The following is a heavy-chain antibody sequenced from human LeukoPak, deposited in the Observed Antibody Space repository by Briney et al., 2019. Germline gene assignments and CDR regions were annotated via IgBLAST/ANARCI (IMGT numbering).Heavy chain of an antibody. D-gene: IGHD3-3*01. CDR1: GGSISSGDYF. Sequence: SQTLSLTCSVSGGSISSGDYFWTWIRQPPGKGLGYIGYIYYSGTTYYNPSLKSRITMSVDMSANQFSLRLTSVSAADTAVYYCTRAYWIGFHFDSWGQGILVSVSS. CDR2: IYYSGTT. CDR3: TRAYWIGFHFDS. J-gene: IGHJ4*02. V-gene: IGHV4-30-4*01.